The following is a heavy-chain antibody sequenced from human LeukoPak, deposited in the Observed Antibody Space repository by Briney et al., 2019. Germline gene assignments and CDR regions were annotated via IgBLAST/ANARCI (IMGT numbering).Heavy chain of an antibody. J-gene: IGHJ5*02. V-gene: IGHV1-18*01. CDR3: ARGLGEGATNWFDP. D-gene: IGHD1-26*01. Sequence: GSVKVSCKASGYTFTSYGISWVRQAPGQGLEWMGWISAYNGNTNYAQKLQGRVTMTRDTSTSTVYVELSSLRSEDTAVYYCARGLGEGATNWFDPWGQGTLVTVSS. CDR2: ISAYNGNT. CDR1: GYTFTSYG.